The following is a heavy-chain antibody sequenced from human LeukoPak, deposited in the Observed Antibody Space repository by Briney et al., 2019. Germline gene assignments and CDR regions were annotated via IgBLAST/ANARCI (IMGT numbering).Heavy chain of an antibody. J-gene: IGHJ4*02. D-gene: IGHD3-10*01. CDR1: GFTFSSYA. CDR3: ARDNPTATDDYLLWFGY. V-gene: IGHV3-30-3*01. CDR2: ISYDGSNK. Sequence: PGGSLRLSCAASGFTFSSYAMHWVRQAPGKGLEWVAVISYDGSNKYYADSVKGRFTISRDNSKNTLYLQMNSLRAEDTAVYYCARDNPTATDDYLLWFGYWGQGTLVTVSS.